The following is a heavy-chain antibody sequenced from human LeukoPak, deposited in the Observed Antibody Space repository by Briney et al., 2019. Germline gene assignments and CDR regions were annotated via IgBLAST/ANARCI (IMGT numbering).Heavy chain of an antibody. V-gene: IGHV5-51*01. Sequence: GESLKISCKGSGYSFTSYWIGWVRQMPGKGLEWMGIIYPGDSDTRYSPSFQGQVTISADKSISTAYLQWSSLKASDTAMYYCARSREWLLGDSSSFDIWGQGTMVTVSS. CDR2: IYPGDSDT. D-gene: IGHD3-3*01. J-gene: IGHJ3*02. CDR1: GYSFTSYW. CDR3: ARSREWLLGDSSSFDI.